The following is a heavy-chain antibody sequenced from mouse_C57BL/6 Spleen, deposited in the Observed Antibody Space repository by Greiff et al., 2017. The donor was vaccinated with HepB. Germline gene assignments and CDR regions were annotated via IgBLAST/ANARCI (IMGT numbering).Heavy chain of an antibody. J-gene: IGHJ2*01. CDR1: GYTFTSYW. CDR2: IDPSDSET. Sequence: VQLQQSGAELVRPGSSVKLSCKASGYTFTSYWMHWVKQRPIQGLEWIGNIDPSDSETHYNQKFKDKATLTVDKSSSTAYMQLSSLTSEDSAVYYCARRGGPGYFDYWGQGTTLTVSS. CDR3: ARRGGPGYFDY. V-gene: IGHV1-52*01.